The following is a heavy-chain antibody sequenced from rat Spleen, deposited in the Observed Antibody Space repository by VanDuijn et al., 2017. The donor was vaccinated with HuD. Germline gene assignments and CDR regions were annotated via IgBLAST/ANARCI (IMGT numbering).Heavy chain of an antibody. CDR3: ARHPTYYGFDGDWFAS. CDR2: IIYDSSMT. V-gene: IGHV5-29*01. D-gene: IGHD1-9*01. CDR1: GFTFSNYG. J-gene: IGHJ3*01. Sequence: EVQLVESGGDLVQPGRSLKLSCAASGFTFSNYGIHWIRQAPTKGLEWVATIIYDSSMTHYRDSVKGRFTISRDNAKKTQYLQMDSLRSEDTATYYCARHPTYYGFDGDWFASWGQGTLVTVSS.